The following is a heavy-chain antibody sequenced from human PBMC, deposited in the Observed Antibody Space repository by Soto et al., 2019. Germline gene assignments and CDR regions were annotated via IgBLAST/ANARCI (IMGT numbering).Heavy chain of an antibody. V-gene: IGHV3-48*02. Sequence: GGSLRLSCAASGFTFSSYSMNWVRQAPGKGLEWVSYISSSSSTIYYADSVKGRFTISRDNAKNSLYLQMNSLRDEDTAVYYCARVFGDILTGPLDYWGQGTLVTAPQ. CDR2: ISSSSSTI. D-gene: IGHD3-9*01. J-gene: IGHJ4*02. CDR3: ARVFGDILTGPLDY. CDR1: GFTFSSYS.